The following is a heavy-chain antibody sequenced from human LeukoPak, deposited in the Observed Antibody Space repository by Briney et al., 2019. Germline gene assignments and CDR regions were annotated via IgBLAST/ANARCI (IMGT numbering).Heavy chain of an antibody. CDR2: FDPEDGET. CDR1: GYTGIELS. V-gene: IGHV1-24*01. D-gene: IGHD3-3*01. CDR3: ATHTFSGVVTDASFI. J-gene: IGHJ3*02. Sequence: ASVKVSCKLSGYTGIELSMHWVRQVPGTGLEWMGGFDPEDGETKYAQKFQGRVTMTEDTSTDSAYMELSRLTSEDTAVYDCATHTFSGVVTDASFIWGRGTLVTVSS.